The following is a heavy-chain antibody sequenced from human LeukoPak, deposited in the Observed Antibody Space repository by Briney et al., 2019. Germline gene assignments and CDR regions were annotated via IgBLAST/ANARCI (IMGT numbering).Heavy chain of an antibody. Sequence: ASVKVSCKASGYTFTDYYMHWVRQAPGQGLEWMGWINPNSGGTNYAQKFQGWVTMTRDTSISTAYMELSRLRSDDTAVYYCARGGRGTTGAFDIWGQGTMVTVSS. CDR3: ARGGRGTTGAFDI. CDR1: GYTFTDYY. V-gene: IGHV1-2*04. CDR2: INPNSGGT. D-gene: IGHD1-1*01. J-gene: IGHJ3*02.